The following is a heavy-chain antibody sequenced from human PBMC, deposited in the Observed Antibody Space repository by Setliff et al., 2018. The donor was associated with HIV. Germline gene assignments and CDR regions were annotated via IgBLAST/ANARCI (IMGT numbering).Heavy chain of an antibody. Sequence: SETLSLTCTVSGGSISSDNYYWTWIRQSAGKGLEWIGHIYTNRYTNYNPYLKSRVPISFYTSQNQFSLKLSSVTAADTAVFYCARAPPGIQNDAFDIWGQGAMVTVSS. CDR1: GGSISSDNYY. CDR2: IYTNRYT. J-gene: IGHJ3*02. V-gene: IGHV4-61*09. CDR3: ARAPPGIQNDAFDI.